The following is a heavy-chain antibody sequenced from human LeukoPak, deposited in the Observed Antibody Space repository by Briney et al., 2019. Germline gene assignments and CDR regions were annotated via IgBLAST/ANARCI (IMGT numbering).Heavy chain of an antibody. CDR3: ARAKRPDY. J-gene: IGHJ4*02. Sequence: PGGSLRLSCAASGFTVSSNYMSWVRQAPGKGLEWVANIKQDGSEKYYVDSVKGRFTISRDNAKNSLYLQMNSLRAEDTAVYYCARAKRPDYWGQGTLVTVSS. CDR1: GFTVSSNY. CDR2: IKQDGSEK. V-gene: IGHV3-7*01.